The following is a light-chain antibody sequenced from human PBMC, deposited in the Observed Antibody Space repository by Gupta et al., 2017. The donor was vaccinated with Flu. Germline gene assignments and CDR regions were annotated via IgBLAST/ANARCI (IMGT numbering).Light chain of an antibody. V-gene: IGKV3-15*01. Sequence: EIVMTQPPATLSMCPGERAPLSCRASQSVSSNLAWYQQKPGQSPRLLIYGASTSATGLPSRFSGSGSGTEFTLTISSLQSEDFAVYYCQQYDNWPVTFGQGTKLEIK. CDR1: QSVSSN. CDR3: QQYDNWPVT. J-gene: IGKJ2*01. CDR2: GAS.